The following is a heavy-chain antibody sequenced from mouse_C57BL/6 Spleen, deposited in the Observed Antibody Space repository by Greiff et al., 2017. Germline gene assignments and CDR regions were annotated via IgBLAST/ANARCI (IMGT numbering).Heavy chain of an antibody. D-gene: IGHD2-4*01. J-gene: IGHJ1*03. CDR3: ARGDDYERYFDV. CDR1: GYTFTSYG. V-gene: IGHV1-81*01. CDR2: IYPRSGNT. Sequence: QVQLQQSGAELARPGASVKLSCKASGYTFTSYGISWVKQRTGQGLEWIGEIYPRSGNTYYNEKFKGKATLTADKSSSTAYMELRSLTSDDSAVYFCARGDDYERYFDVWGTGTTVTVSS.